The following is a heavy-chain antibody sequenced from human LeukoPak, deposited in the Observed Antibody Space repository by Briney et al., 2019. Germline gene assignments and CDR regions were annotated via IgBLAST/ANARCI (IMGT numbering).Heavy chain of an antibody. CDR3: ARGTDYYDSSGYKWFDP. CDR1: GGSISSYD. CDR2: IYHSGST. Sequence: SETLSLTCTVSGGSISSYDWSWIRQPPGKGLEWIGYIYHSGSTNYNPSLKSRVTISIDTSKNQFSLKLSSVTAADTAVYYCARGTDYYDSSGYKWFDPWGQGTLVTVSS. D-gene: IGHD3-22*01. V-gene: IGHV4-59*01. J-gene: IGHJ5*02.